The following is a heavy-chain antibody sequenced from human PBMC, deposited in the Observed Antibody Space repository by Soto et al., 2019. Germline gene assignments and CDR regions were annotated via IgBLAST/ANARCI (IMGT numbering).Heavy chain of an antibody. CDR1: GFSLSTSGVG. Sequence: QITLKESGPTLVKPTQTLTLTCTFSGFSLSTSGVGVGWIRQPPGKALEWLALIYWDDDKRYSPSLKSRLTITKDTSKTQVVRTMTNMDPVDTATYYCAHRRAVPYYYDSSGYYNYWGQGTLVTVSS. CDR3: AHRRAVPYYYDSSGYYNY. D-gene: IGHD3-22*01. J-gene: IGHJ4*02. V-gene: IGHV2-5*02. CDR2: IYWDDDK.